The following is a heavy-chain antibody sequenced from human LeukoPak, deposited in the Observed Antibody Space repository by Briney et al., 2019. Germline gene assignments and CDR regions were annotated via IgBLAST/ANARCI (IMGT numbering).Heavy chain of an antibody. J-gene: IGHJ4*02. Sequence: PGGSLRLSCAASGFTFSRFWMSWVRQAPGKGLEWVANINQAGSEKYYVDSVKGRFTISRDNAKNSLYLLMNSLRAEDTAVYYCASASPAAAYWGQGTLVTVSS. D-gene: IGHD2-2*01. CDR2: INQAGSEK. CDR1: GFTFSRFW. V-gene: IGHV3-7*01. CDR3: ASASPAAAY.